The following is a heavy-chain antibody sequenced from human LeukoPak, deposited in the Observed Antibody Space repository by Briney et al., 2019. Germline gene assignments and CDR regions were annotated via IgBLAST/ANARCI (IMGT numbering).Heavy chain of an antibody. CDR1: GASISAFH. CDR3: ARKDGDY. Sequence: PSETLSLTCTVSGASISAFHWTWFRQPAGKGLEWIGLIYSSGSTLFNPSLKSRVAMSADLTKNQLSLKLTSVTAADTAMYYCARKDGDYWGRGTLVTVSS. V-gene: IGHV4-4*07. CDR2: IYSSGST. J-gene: IGHJ4*02.